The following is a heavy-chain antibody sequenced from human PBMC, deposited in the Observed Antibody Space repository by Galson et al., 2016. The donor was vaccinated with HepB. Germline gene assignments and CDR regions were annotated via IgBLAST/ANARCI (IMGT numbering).Heavy chain of an antibody. CDR1: GFTFSSFS. CDR2: ISSSSDTI. CDR3: ARGRCYTDRCDSGFRSFDY. Sequence: SLRLSCAVSGFTFSSFSMNWVHQAPGKGLEWVSYISSSSDTIYYADSVKGRFTISRDNAKSSLYLQMNSLRDEDTAVYYCARGRCYTDRCDSGFRSFDYWGQGTLVTVSS. J-gene: IGHJ4*02. D-gene: IGHD3-3*01. V-gene: IGHV3-48*02.